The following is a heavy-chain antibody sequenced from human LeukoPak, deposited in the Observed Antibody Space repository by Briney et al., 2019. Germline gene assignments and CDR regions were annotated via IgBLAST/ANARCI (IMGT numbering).Heavy chain of an antibody. Sequence: ASVKVSCKASGGTFSSYAISWVRQAPGQGLEWMGGFDPEDGETIYAQKFQGRVTMTEDTSTDTAYMELSSLRSEDTAVYYCATVGTVTAYFDYWGQGTLVTVSS. CDR3: ATVGTVTAYFDY. CDR2: FDPEDGET. J-gene: IGHJ4*02. CDR1: GGTFSSYA. V-gene: IGHV1-24*01. D-gene: IGHD4-11*01.